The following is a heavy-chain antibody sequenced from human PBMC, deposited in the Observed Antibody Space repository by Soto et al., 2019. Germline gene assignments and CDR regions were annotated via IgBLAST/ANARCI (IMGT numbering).Heavy chain of an antibody. CDR1: GGSISSYY. CDR2: IYYSGST. Sequence: SETLSLTCTVSGGSISSYYWSWIRQPPGKGLEWIGYIYYSGSTNYNPSPKSRVTISVDTSKNQFSLKLSSVTAADTAVYYCARGGNYDFWSGYGYYYYGMDVWGQGTTVTVSS. CDR3: ARGGNYDFWSGYGYYYYGMDV. D-gene: IGHD3-3*01. V-gene: IGHV4-59*01. J-gene: IGHJ6*02.